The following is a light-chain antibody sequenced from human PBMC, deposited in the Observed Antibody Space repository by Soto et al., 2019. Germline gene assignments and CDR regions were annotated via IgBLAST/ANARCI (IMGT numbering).Light chain of an antibody. CDR3: QQYDNVPPNT. CDR2: DAS. V-gene: IGKV1-33*01. Sequence: DIQVTQSPSSLSASVGDSITITCQTSHDISNFLNWYQQKPGKVPKLLIYDASKLEAGVPSRFSGSGSGKDFTFTITRLQAEDFATYYCQQYDNVPPNTFGQGTKLEIK. CDR1: HDISNF. J-gene: IGKJ2*01.